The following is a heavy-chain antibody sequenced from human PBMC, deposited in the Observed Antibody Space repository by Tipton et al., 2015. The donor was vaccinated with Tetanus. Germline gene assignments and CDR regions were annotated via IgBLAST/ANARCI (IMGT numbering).Heavy chain of an antibody. J-gene: IGHJ2*01. CDR3: ARRRSAVLSGGYHWYFDL. CDR2: VDPRDSQT. Sequence: QLVQSGAEVRKPGESLKISCQGSGYNFSHYSIGWVRQMPGRGLEWMGIVDPRDSQTTYGPSFQGQGTISADRSINIAYLQWSSLKASDTGMYYCARRRSAVLSGGYHWYFDLWGRGTLVGVSS. V-gene: IGHV5-51*01. D-gene: IGHD2-15*01. CDR1: GYNFSHYS.